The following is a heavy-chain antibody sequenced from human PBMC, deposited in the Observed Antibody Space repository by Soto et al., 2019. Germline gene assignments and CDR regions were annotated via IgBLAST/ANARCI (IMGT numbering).Heavy chain of an antibody. D-gene: IGHD6-6*01. CDR1: GFTFSSYG. V-gene: IGHV3-30*18. J-gene: IGHJ6*03. Sequence: QVQLVESGGGVVQPGRSLRLSCAASGFTFSSYGMHWVHQAPGKGLEWVAVISYDGSNKYYADSVKGRFTISRDNSKNTLYLQMNSLRAEDTAVYYCAKGDSSGALDYYYYMDVWGKGTTVTVSS. CDR2: ISYDGSNK. CDR3: AKGDSSGALDYYYYMDV.